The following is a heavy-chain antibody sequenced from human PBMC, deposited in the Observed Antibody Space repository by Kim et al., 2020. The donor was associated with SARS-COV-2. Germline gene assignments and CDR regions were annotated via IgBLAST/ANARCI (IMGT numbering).Heavy chain of an antibody. Sequence: PKSRVTISVDPSKNQFSLKLSSVTAADTAVYYCARIFEGWSGYYTGFDPWGQGTLVTVSS. V-gene: IGHV4-30-2*04. D-gene: IGHD3-3*01. CDR3: ARIFEGWSGYYTGFDP. J-gene: IGHJ5*02.